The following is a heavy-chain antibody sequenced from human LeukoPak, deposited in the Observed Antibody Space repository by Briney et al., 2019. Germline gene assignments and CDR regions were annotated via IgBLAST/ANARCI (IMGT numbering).Heavy chain of an antibody. CDR3: ASRAYDSSGYSHY. V-gene: IGHV3-23*01. CDR2: ISGSGGST. J-gene: IGHJ4*02. Sequence: PGGSLRLSCAASGFTFSSYAMSWVRQAPGKGLEWVSAISGSGGSTYYADSVKGRFTISRDNSKNTLYLQMNSLRAEDTAVFYCASRAYDSSGYSHYWGQGTLVTVSS. CDR1: GFTFSSYA. D-gene: IGHD3-22*01.